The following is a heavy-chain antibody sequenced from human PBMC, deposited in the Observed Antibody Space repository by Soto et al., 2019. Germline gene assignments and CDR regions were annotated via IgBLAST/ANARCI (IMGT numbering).Heavy chain of an antibody. CDR3: ALKVVQLERRAPWFDP. V-gene: IGHV2-5*02. Sequence: SGPTLVNPTQTLTLTCTFSGFSLSTSGVGVGWIRQPPGKALEWLALIYWDDDKRYSPSLKSRLTITKDTSKNQVVLTMTNMDPVDTATYYCALKVVQLERRAPWFDPWGQGTLVTVSS. J-gene: IGHJ5*02. CDR2: IYWDDDK. D-gene: IGHD1-1*01. CDR1: GFSLSTSGVG.